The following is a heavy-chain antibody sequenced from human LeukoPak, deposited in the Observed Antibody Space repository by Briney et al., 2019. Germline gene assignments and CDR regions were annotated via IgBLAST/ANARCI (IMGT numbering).Heavy chain of an antibody. CDR2: IYTSGST. D-gene: IGHD2-15*01. Sequence: ASETLSLTCTGSGGSISSGSYYWSWIRQPAGKGLEWIGRIYTSGSTNYNPSLKSRVTISVDTSKNQFSLKLSSVTAADTAVYYCASTRPKDAAVDYWGQGTLVTVSS. CDR1: GGSISSGSYY. V-gene: IGHV4-61*02. J-gene: IGHJ4*02. CDR3: ASTRPKDAAVDY.